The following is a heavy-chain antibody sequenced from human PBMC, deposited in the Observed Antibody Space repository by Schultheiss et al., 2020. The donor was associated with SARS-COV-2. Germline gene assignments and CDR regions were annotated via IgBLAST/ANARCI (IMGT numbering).Heavy chain of an antibody. CDR2: ISSSGSTI. CDR1: GFTFSSYA. V-gene: IGHV3-48*04. Sequence: GESLKISCAASGFTFSSYAMSWVRQAPGKGLEWVSYISSSGSTIYYADSVKGRFTISRDNAKNTLYLQMNSLRVDDTAIYYCAKGDDNWGRNLFDPWGQGTLVTVSS. J-gene: IGHJ5*02. D-gene: IGHD7-27*01. CDR3: AKGDDNWGRNLFDP.